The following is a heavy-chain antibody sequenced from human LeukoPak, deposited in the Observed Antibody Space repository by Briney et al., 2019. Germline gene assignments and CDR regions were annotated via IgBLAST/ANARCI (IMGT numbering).Heavy chain of an antibody. CDR2: IWYDGSKK. J-gene: IGHJ4*02. CDR1: GFTFSRHG. D-gene: IGHD2-15*01. V-gene: IGHV3-33*01. Sequence: GGSLRLSCAASGFTFSRHGMHWVRQAPGKGLEWVAVIWYDGSKKYYADSVKGRFTVSRDNAKNTLYLQMNSLRVEDTGIYYCARDRYCSGASCYSFDYWGQGTLVTVSS. CDR3: ARDRYCSGASCYSFDY.